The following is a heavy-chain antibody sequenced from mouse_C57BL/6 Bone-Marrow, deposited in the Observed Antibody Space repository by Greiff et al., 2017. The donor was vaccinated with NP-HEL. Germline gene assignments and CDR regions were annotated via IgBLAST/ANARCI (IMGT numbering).Heavy chain of an antibody. V-gene: IGHV1-50*01. CDR2: IDPSDSYT. D-gene: IGHD2-3*01. CDR1: GYTFTSYW. CDR3: AKAGNVYYDSFDY. J-gene: IGHJ2*01. Sequence: QVQLQQPGAELVKPGASVKLSCKASGYTFTSYWMQWVKQRPGQGLEWIGEIDPSDSYTNYNQKFKGKATLTVDTSSSTAYMQLSSLTSEDSAVYYCAKAGNVYYDSFDYWGQGTTLTVSS.